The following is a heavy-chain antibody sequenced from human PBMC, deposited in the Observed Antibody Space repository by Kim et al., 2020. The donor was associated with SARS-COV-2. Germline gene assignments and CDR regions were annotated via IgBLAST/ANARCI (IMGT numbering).Heavy chain of an antibody. CDR3: AKDMDPYYYGSGSYLN. J-gene: IGHJ1*01. V-gene: IGHV3-9*01. D-gene: IGHD3-10*01. CDR1: GFTFDDYA. Sequence: GGSLRLSCAASGFTFDDYAMHWVRQAPGKGLEWVSGISWNSGSIGYADSVKGRFTISRDNAKNSLYLQMNSLRAEDTALYYCAKDMDPYYYGSGSYLNWG. CDR2: ISWNSGSI.